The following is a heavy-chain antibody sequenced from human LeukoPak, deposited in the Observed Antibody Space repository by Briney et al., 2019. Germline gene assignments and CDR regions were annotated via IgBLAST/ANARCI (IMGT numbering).Heavy chain of an antibody. D-gene: IGHD6-19*01. CDR3: ARNSAYSSGWYGYPKYHLSDP. CDR2: TYYRSKWYN. V-gene: IGHV6-1*01. CDR1: GDSVSINSAA. J-gene: IGHJ5*02. Sequence: SQTLSLTCACSGDSVSINSAAWNWIRQSPSRGLEWLGRTYYRSKWYNDYALSVKSRITINPDTSKNQFSLQLNSVTPEDTAVYYCARNSAYSSGWYGYPKYHLSDPWGQGTLVTVSS.